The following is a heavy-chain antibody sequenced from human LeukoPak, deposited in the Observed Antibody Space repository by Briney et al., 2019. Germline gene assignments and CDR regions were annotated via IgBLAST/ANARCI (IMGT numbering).Heavy chain of an antibody. D-gene: IGHD3-10*01. J-gene: IGHJ4*02. CDR3: ARDLYYYGSGSYFWDY. CDR2: INPNSGGT. V-gene: IGHV1-2*02. Sequence: ASVKVSCKASGYTFTGYYMHWVRQAPGQGLEWMGWINPNSGGTNYAQKFQGRVTMTRDTSISTAYMELNRLRSDDTAVYYCARDLYYYGSGSYFWDYWGQGTLVTVSS. CDR1: GYTFTGYY.